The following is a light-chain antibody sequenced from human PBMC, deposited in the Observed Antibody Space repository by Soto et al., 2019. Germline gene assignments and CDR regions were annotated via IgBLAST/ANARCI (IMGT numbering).Light chain of an antibody. CDR2: EVS. J-gene: IGKJ1*01. CDR1: QSLLHITGETF. Sequence: DVVMTQTPLSLSVAPGQPASISCKSSQSLLHITGETFLFWYLQKPGQSPQLLIYEVSTRVSGVPDRFSGSGSGTEFTLTISNLQAEDSAVYHCHQYSNTFRTFGQGTKVDIK. CDR3: HQYSNTFRT. V-gene: IGKV2-29*01.